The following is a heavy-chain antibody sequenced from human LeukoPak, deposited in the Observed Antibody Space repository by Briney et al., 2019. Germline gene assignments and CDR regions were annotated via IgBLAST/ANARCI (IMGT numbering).Heavy chain of an antibody. CDR2: IYYSGST. J-gene: IGHJ4*02. CDR1: GGSISSSSYY. V-gene: IGHV4-39*01. D-gene: IGHD1-26*01. Sequence: PSETLSLTCTVSGGSISSSSYYWGWIRRPPGKGLEWIGSIYYSGSTYYNPSLKSRVTISVDTSKNQFSLKLSSVTAADTAVYYCARQVGATKFDYWGQGALVTVSS. CDR3: ARQVGATKFDY.